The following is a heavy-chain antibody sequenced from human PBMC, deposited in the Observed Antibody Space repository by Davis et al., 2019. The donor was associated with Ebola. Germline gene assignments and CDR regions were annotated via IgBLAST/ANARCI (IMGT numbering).Heavy chain of an antibody. Sequence: AASVKVSCKASGYTFTSYGISWVRQAPGQVXXXXXLIIPIFGTANYAQKFQGRVTITADESTSTAYMELSSLRSDDTAVYYCARGWIPPRGLGVLWFREGYNWFDPWGQGTLVTVSS. CDR3: ARGWIPPRGLGVLWFREGYNWFDP. D-gene: IGHD3-10*01. CDR2: IIPIFGTA. CDR1: GYTFTSYG. J-gene: IGHJ5*02. V-gene: IGHV1-69*13.